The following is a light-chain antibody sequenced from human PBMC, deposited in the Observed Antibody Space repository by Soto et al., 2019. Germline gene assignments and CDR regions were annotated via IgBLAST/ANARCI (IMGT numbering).Light chain of an antibody. CDR1: SSDIGGYNY. CDR3: CSYAGSSTMT. V-gene: IGLV2-14*01. CDR2: EVN. J-gene: IGLJ7*01. Sequence: QSALTQPASVSGSPGQSITISCTGTSSDIGGYNYVSWYQQHPGKAPKLMIYEVNNRPSGVSNRFSGSKSGNTASLTIAGLQPEDAADYYCCSYAGSSTMTFGGGTQLTVL.